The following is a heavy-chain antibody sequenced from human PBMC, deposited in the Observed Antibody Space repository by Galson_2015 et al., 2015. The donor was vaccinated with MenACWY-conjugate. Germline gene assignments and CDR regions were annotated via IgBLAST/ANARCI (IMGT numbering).Heavy chain of an antibody. CDR2: IETDGSDK. CDR3: ARVLRAIVGATRGAFDI. CDR1: GFSFKNYG. D-gene: IGHD1-26*01. Sequence: SLRLSCAASGFSFKNYGMHWVRQAPGKGLEWVAFIETDGSDKYSVDSVKGRFTISRDNSKNTLYLQMNSLRAEDTAVYYCARVLRAIVGATRGAFDIWGQGTMVTVSS. J-gene: IGHJ3*02. V-gene: IGHV3-30*02.